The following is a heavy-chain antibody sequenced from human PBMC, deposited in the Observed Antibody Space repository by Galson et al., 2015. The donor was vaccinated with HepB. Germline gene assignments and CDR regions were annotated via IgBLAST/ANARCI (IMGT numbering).Heavy chain of an antibody. Sequence: SLRLSCAASGFTFSSYAMHWVRQAPGKGLEWVAVISYDGSNKYYADSVKGRFTISRDNSKNTLYLQMNSLRAEDTAVYYCAREGNQGSSWYVYYYYYYMDVWGKGTTVTVSS. CDR3: AREGNQGSSWYVYYYYYYMDV. J-gene: IGHJ6*03. CDR2: ISYDGSNK. D-gene: IGHD6-13*01. V-gene: IGHV3-30-3*01. CDR1: GFTFSSYA.